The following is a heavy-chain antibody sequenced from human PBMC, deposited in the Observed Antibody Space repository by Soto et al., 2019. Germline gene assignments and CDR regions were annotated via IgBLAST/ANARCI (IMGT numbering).Heavy chain of an antibody. CDR1: GFTFSSYS. CDR2: ISSSSSTI. V-gene: IGHV3-48*01. D-gene: IGHD6-19*01. J-gene: IGHJ6*03. CDR3: ARGGAVAGTEMYYSYMDV. Sequence: GVSLRLSCAASGFTFSSYSMNWVRQAQGKGLEWVSYISSSSSTIYYADSVKGRFTISRDNAKNSLYLQMNSLRAEDTAVYYCARGGAVAGTEMYYSYMDVLGKGATLTVSS.